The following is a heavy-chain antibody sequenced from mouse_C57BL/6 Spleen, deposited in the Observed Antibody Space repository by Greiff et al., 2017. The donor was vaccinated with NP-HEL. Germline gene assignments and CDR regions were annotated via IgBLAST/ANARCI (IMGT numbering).Heavy chain of an antibody. CDR3: AREVSGLAY. CDR1: GFTFSDYG. V-gene: IGHV5-17*01. Sequence: EVQLVESGGGLVKPGGSLKLSCAASGFTFSDYGMHWVRQAPEKGLEWVAYISSGSSTIYYADTVKGRFTISRDNAKNTLFLQMTSLRSEDTAMYYCAREVSGLAYWGQGTLVTVSA. CDR2: ISSGSSTI. J-gene: IGHJ3*01.